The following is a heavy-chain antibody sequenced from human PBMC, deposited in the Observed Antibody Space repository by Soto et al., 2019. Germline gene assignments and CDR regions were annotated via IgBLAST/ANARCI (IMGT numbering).Heavy chain of an antibody. V-gene: IGHV4-31*03. Sequence: QVQLQEWGPGLVKPSQTLSLTCTVSGGSISSAGYYWSWIREHPGKGLEWIGYIYYSGSTYYNPSLKSRVTISVDTSKNQFSLKLSSVTAADTAVYYCARERVFGVVSPYNWFDSWGQGTLVTVSS. CDR2: IYYSGST. J-gene: IGHJ5*01. CDR1: GGSISSAGYY. CDR3: ARERVFGVVSPYNWFDS. D-gene: IGHD3-3*01.